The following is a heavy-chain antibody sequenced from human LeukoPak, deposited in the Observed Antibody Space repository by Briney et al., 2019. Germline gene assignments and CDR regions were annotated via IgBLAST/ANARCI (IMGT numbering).Heavy chain of an antibody. J-gene: IGHJ5*02. Sequence: SETLSLTCTVSGGSISSSNYYWGWLRQPPGKGLEWIGSLYYSGGTYYNPSLKSRVTIAVDTSKNQFSLNMSSVTAADTAVYYCAKVDRPAYSGWFDPWGQGTLVTVSS. V-gene: IGHV4-39*07. CDR3: AKVDRPAYSGWFDP. D-gene: IGHD3-16*01. CDR2: LYYSGGT. CDR1: GGSISSSNYY.